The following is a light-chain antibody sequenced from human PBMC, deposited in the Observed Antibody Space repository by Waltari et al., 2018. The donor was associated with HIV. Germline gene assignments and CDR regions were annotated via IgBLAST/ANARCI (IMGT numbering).Light chain of an antibody. Sequence: DIQMTQSPSSLSAPVGDRVTITRRASQTITTFLNWYQQKPGVAPKVLIYAASKLHSGVPSRFSGSGSGTDFTLTISSLQPEDFATYYCQQSHSSPRTFGQGTKLESK. CDR3: QQSHSSPRT. V-gene: IGKV1-39*01. CDR1: QTITTF. CDR2: AAS. J-gene: IGKJ2*01.